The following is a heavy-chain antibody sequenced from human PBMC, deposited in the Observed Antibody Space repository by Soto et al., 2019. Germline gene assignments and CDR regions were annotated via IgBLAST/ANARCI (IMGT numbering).Heavy chain of an antibody. CDR1: GFTFSSYA. J-gene: IGHJ3*02. V-gene: IGHV3-64*01. CDR2: ISNNGGST. Sequence: GGSLRLSCAASGFTFSSYAMHWVRQAPGKALEYVSAISNNGGSTYYANSVKGRFTISRDNSKNTLYLQVGSLSAEDMAVYYCARGTYYDFWSGSLDPFDIWGQGTVVTVSS. CDR3: ARGTYYDFWSGSLDPFDI. D-gene: IGHD3-3*01.